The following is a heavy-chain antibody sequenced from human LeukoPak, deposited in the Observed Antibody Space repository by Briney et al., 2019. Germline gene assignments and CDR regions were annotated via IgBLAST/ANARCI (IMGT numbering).Heavy chain of an antibody. V-gene: IGHV3-49*04. CDR3: TRGGQLLGKGYFFDY. D-gene: IGHD1-26*01. J-gene: IGHJ4*02. Sequence: RSLSLSCTTSGFTFGDYAMRWVRQAPGKGLEWVGLVRSKAYGGTAESATSVKGRFTFSRDDSKSIAYLQMSSLTTEDTAVYFCTRGGQLLGKGYFFDYWGQGTVVTVSS. CDR2: VRSKAYGGTA. CDR1: GFTFGDYA.